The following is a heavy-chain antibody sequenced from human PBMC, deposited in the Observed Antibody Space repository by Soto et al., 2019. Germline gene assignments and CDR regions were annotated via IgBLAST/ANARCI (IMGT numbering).Heavy chain of an antibody. J-gene: IGHJ6*02. D-gene: IGHD2-15*01. CDR3: AKDPPSEKLQPDYGMDV. V-gene: IGHV3-23*01. CDR2: ISASGRST. Sequence: GGSLRLSCAASGLTFSTSAMSWVRQAPGKGLEWVSLISASGRSTDYADSVKGRFTVSRDNSKSTVYLQMNSLRADDTAVYYCAKDPPSEKLQPDYGMDVWGQGTTVTVSS. CDR1: GLTFSTSA.